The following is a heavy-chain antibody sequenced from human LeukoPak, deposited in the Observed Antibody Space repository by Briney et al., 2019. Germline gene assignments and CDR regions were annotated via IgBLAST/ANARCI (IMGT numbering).Heavy chain of an antibody. V-gene: IGHV4-39*01. CDR1: GGSISSSSYY. CDR2: IYYSGST. J-gene: IGHJ4*02. D-gene: IGHD5-24*01. CDR3: ARLEERLGYYFDY. Sequence: SETLSLTCTVSGGSISSSSYYWGGIRQPPGKGLEWIGSIYYSGSTYYNPSLKSRVTISVDTSKNQFSLKLSSVTAADTAVYYCARLEERLGYYFDYWGQGTLVTVSS.